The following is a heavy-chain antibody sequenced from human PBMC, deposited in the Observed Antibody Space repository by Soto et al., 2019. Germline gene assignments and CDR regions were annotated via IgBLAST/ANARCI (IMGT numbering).Heavy chain of an antibody. CDR1: GYRFTTYW. Sequence: GESLKISCNGSGYRFTTYWIAWVLQMPGKGLEWMGTTYHDDSDIRYSPSFQGQVTISADKSISTVYLQWSSLKASDTAMYYCARGALGSGTYYNVVDYYGLDVWGQGTTVTVSS. CDR2: TYHDDSDI. V-gene: IGHV5-51*01. J-gene: IGHJ6*02. CDR3: ARGALGSGTYYNVVDYYGLDV. D-gene: IGHD3-10*01.